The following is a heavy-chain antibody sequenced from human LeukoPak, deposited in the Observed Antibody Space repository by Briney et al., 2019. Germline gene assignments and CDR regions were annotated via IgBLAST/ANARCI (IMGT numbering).Heavy chain of an antibody. CDR1: GFTFSSYN. Sequence: GGSLRLSCAASGFTFSSYNVHWVRQAPGKGLEWVSSITSGSRIYYADSMKGRFTISRDIAKNSLYLQMNSLRVEDTAVYYCARGLGYGESYWGQGTLVTVSS. CDR3: ARGLGYGESY. J-gene: IGHJ4*02. V-gene: IGHV3-21*01. D-gene: IGHD4-17*01. CDR2: ITSGSRI.